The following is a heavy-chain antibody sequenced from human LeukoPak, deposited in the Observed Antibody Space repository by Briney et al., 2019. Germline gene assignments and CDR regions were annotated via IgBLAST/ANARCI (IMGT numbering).Heavy chain of an antibody. CDR1: GYTFTSYY. D-gene: IGHD1-26*01. CDR2: VNPSAGKT. J-gene: IGHJ4*02. Sequence: ASVKVSCKASGYTFTSYYLHWMRQAPGQGLEWMGLVNPSAGKTTYAQKFQGRVTITRDTSASTAYMELSSLRSEDTAVYYCARSPNYSGSYDYWGQGTLVTVSS. V-gene: IGHV1-46*01. CDR3: ARSPNYSGSYDY.